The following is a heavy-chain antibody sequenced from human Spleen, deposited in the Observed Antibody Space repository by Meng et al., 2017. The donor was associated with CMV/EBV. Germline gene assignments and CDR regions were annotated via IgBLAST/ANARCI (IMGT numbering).Heavy chain of an antibody. D-gene: IGHD3-10*01. Sequence: GESLKISCTASGFTFGDYAMSWVRQAPGKGLEWVSRINSDGSSTTHADSVKGRFTISRDNAKNSLYLQMNSLRAEDTAVYYCARGEERITIYYYYYYGMDVWGQGTTVTVSS. CDR1: GFTFGDYA. CDR3: ARGEERITIYYYYYYGMDV. CDR2: INSDGSST. J-gene: IGHJ6*02. V-gene: IGHV3-20*04.